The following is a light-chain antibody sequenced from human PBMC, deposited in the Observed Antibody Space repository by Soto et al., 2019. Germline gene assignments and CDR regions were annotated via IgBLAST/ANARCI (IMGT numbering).Light chain of an antibody. Sequence: EIVMTQSPATLSVSPGERATLSCRASQSVSSNLAWYQQTPGQAPRLLIYGASTRATGIPARFSGSGSGTEFTLTNSRLQSEDFAVYYCQQYNNWPITFGQGTRLEIK. CDR3: QQYNNWPIT. J-gene: IGKJ5*01. CDR1: QSVSSN. V-gene: IGKV3-15*01. CDR2: GAS.